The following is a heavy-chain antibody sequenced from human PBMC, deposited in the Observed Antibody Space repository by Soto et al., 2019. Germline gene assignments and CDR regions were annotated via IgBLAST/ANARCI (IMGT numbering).Heavy chain of an antibody. CDR2: INAGNGNT. D-gene: IGHD2-8*01. CDR1: GYPFSRYA. J-gene: IGHJ4*02. V-gene: IGHV1-3*01. CDR3: AGVEDCTNGVCYGSAD. Sequence: QVQLVQSGAEVKKPGASVKVSCKASGYPFSRYAMQWVRQAPGQRLEWMGWINAGNGNTKYSQRFQGRVTSSRDTSASPAHLELSSLKSEDTAVYYCAGVEDCTNGVCYGSADWGQGTLVTVSS.